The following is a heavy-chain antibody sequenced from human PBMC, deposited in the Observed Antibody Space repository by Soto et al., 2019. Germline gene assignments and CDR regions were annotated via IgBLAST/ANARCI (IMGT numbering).Heavy chain of an antibody. CDR1: GFTFRNYD. J-gene: IGHJ6*02. CDR2: ISAAGDP. Sequence: EVQLVESGGGLVQPGGSLRLSCEASGFTFRNYDMHWVRQGTGKGLEWVSGISAAGDPDYADSVEGRFTISRENAQNSFFLQMNSLGVGETAVYYCARTDRDFYGLDVWGQGTTVIVSS. V-gene: IGHV3-13*05. CDR3: ARTDRDFYGLDV.